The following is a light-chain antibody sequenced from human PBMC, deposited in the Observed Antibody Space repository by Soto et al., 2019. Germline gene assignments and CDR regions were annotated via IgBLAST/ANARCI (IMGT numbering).Light chain of an antibody. Sequence: EIVLTQSPGTLSLSPGERASVSCRASQSVSTYLAWYQHKPGQAPRFLMYDASSRATGIPDRFTGSGSGTDFTLTISRLEPEDFAVYYCQQYGTTPLTFGGGTKVDIK. CDR1: QSVSTY. CDR3: QQYGTTPLT. V-gene: IGKV3-20*01. J-gene: IGKJ4*01. CDR2: DAS.